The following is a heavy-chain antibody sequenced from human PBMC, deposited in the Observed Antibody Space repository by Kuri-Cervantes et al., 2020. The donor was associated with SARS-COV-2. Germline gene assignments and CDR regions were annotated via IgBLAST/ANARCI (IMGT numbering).Heavy chain of an antibody. Sequence: ASVKVSCKVSGNTLTELPLHWVRQAPGKGLEWMGGFDPEQREIIYAQKFQGRVSMTEDTSTDTAYMELSSLRSEDTAVYYCARSPPGCSGGSCYSGKIFDPWGQGTLVTVSS. CDR3: ARSPPGCSGGSCYSGKIFDP. CDR1: GNTLTELP. D-gene: IGHD2-15*01. J-gene: IGHJ5*02. CDR2: FDPEQREI. V-gene: IGHV1-24*01.